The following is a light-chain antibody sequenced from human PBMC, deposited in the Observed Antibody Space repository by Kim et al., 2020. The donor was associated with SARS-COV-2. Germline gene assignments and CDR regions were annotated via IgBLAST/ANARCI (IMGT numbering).Light chain of an antibody. V-gene: IGLV2-14*03. CDR3: SSYTIGATLV. CDR2: DVY. CDR1: SNDIGGYDY. J-gene: IGLJ3*02. Sequence: QSALTQPASVSGSPGQSITISCTGTSNDIGGYDYVSWYQQHPGEAPKLMIYDVYRRPSGVSNRFSASKSGNTASLTISGLHTEDEADYYCSSYTIGATLVFGGGTKLTVL.